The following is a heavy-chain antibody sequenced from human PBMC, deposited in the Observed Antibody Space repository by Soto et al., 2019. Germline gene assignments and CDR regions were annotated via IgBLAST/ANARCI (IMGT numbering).Heavy chain of an antibody. V-gene: IGHV1-2*04. D-gene: IGHD5-12*01. CDR1: GYTFTGYH. CDR3: AIPGGGYDLRYGMDV. CDR2: INPNSGGT. Sequence: QVQLVQSGAEVKKPGASVKVSCKASGYTFTGYHMHWVRQAPGQGLEWMGWINPNSGGTNYAQKFQGWVTMTRDTSISTAYMELSRLRSDDTAVYYWAIPGGGYDLRYGMDVWGQGTTVTVSS. J-gene: IGHJ6*02.